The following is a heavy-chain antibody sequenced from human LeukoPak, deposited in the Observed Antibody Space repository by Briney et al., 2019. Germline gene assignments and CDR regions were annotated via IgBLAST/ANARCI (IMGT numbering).Heavy chain of an antibody. CDR1: GFSFSTSW. CDR3: ARSLGELSLAAAY. Sequence: PGGSLRLSCEASGFSFSTSWMYWVRQAPGKGLVWVSRIDTDGSRTDHADSVKGRFTISRDNAKNTLFLQMNSLRVEDTAVYYCARSLGELSLAAAYWGQGILVTVSS. V-gene: IGHV3-74*01. J-gene: IGHJ4*02. CDR2: IDTDGSRT. D-gene: IGHD3-16*02.